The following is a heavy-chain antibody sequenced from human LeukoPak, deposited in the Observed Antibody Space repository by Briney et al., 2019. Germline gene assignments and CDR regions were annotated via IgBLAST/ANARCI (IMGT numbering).Heavy chain of an antibody. Sequence: GGSLRLSCAASGFTFDDYAMHWVRRAPGKGPEWVSGISWSSGSTAYADSVKGRFIISRDNAKDSLYLQMNSLRVEDTAVYYCLRGDRRDYWGQGTLVTVSS. CDR3: LRGDRRDY. J-gene: IGHJ4*02. V-gene: IGHV3-9*01. D-gene: IGHD3-10*01. CDR2: ISWSSGST. CDR1: GFTFDDYA.